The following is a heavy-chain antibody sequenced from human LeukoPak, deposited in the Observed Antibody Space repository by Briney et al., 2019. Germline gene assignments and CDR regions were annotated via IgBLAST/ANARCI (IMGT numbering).Heavy chain of an antibody. D-gene: IGHD3-9*01. CDR2: ISYDGSNE. Sequence: GGSLRLSCAASGFTFSSYVMHWVRQAPGKGLEWVAIISYDGSNEYYADSVKGRFTISRDNSKNTLYLQMNSLRAADTAVYYCARDTIDYDILTGYPIYYYYMDVWGKATTVTVSS. V-gene: IGHV3-30*04. CDR3: ARDTIDYDILTGYPIYYYYMDV. CDR1: GFTFSSYV. J-gene: IGHJ6*03.